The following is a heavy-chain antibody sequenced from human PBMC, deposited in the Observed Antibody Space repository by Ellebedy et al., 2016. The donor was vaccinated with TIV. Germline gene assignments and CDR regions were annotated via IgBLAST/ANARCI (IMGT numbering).Heavy chain of an antibody. J-gene: IGHJ5*02. CDR3: AMLVAAGTVHSFNP. CDR1: GDSTYSSNFY. CDR2: MSSSGST. D-gene: IGHD6-13*01. V-gene: IGHV4-39*01. Sequence: SETLSLXXSVSGDSTYSSNFYWGWVRQPPGKGLEWIGSMSSSGSTYYNPSLKSRVTTSVDRSKNQFSLKLSSVTVADTAIYYCAMLVAAGTVHSFNPWGQGTLVTVSS.